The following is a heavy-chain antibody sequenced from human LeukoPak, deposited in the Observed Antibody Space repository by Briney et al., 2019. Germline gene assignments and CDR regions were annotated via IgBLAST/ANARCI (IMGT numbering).Heavy chain of an antibody. V-gene: IGHV4-34*01. Sequence: KASETLSLTCAVYGGSSRGYYWNWLWIRQSPGKGLEWIGEINDSGSPNYNPSLKSRVTISENKSLNQFSLRLSSVTAADTAVYFCARGATRRSFGVDYYYYMDVWGKGTTVTVSS. CDR3: ARGATRRSFGVDYYYYMDV. D-gene: IGHD3-10*01. CDR1: GGSSRGYY. J-gene: IGHJ6*03. CDR2: INDSGSP.